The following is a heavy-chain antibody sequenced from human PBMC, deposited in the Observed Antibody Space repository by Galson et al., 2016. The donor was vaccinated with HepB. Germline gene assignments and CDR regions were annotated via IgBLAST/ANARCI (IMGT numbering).Heavy chain of an antibody. CDR3: ARDGGYNGCDAYGLDV. CDR1: GFTFSIYD. V-gene: IGHV3-13*01. Sequence: SLRLSCAASGFTFSIYDMHWVRQAPGSGLEWVSVIGTAGNTYYAASVKGRFTISREDAKNSLFLQMNSLTVGDTAVYYCARDGGYNGCDAYGLDVWGKGIAVTVAS. CDR2: IGTAGNT. D-gene: IGHD5-12*01. J-gene: IGHJ6*04.